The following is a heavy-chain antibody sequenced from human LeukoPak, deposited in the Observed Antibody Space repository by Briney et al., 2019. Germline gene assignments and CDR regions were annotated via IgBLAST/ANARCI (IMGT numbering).Heavy chain of an antibody. CDR2: IWYDGSNK. J-gene: IGHJ4*02. V-gene: IGHV3-33*01. D-gene: IGHD4-17*01. CDR3: ARGGDHEFDY. Sequence: GGSLRLSCAASGFTFSNYGMHWVRQAPGKGLEWVAIIWYDGSNKYYADSVKGRFTISRDNSKNTLYLQMNSLRAEDTAVYYCARGGDHEFDYWGQGTLVTVSS. CDR1: GFTFSNYG.